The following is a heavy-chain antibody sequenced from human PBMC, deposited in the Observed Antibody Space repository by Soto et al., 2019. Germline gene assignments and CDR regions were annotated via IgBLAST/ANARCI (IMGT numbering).Heavy chain of an antibody. CDR1: GGSISSYY. Sequence: SETLSLTCTVSGGSISSYYWSWIRQPPGKGLEWIGYIYPSGSTNYNPSRQSQVTISVDTSKNPFSRKLSSVTAADTAVYYCARDTGYCSGGSCYLYFDYWGQGTLVTVSS. J-gene: IGHJ4*02. CDR3: ARDTGYCSGGSCYLYFDY. CDR2: IYPSGST. V-gene: IGHV4-4*08. D-gene: IGHD2-15*01.